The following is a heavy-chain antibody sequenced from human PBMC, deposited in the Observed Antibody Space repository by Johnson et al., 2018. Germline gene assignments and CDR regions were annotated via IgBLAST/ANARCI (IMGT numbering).Heavy chain of an antibody. J-gene: IGHJ1*01. CDR3: ARGNRDFQH. CDR2: LYYSGST. CDR1: GGSISSYY. V-gene: IGHV4-59*01. Sequence: QVQLQESGPGLVKPSETLSLTCTVSGGSISSYYWSWIRQPPGKGLEWIGYLYYSGSTNYNPSLKSRVPISVDTSKNQFSLKLSPVTAADTAVYYCARGNRDFQHWGQGTLVTVSS. D-gene: IGHD2/OR15-2a*01.